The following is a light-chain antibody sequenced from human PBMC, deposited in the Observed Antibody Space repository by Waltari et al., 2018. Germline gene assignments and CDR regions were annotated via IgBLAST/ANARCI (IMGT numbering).Light chain of an antibody. CDR2: DAS. V-gene: IGKV2D-29*01. J-gene: IGKJ1*01. Sequence: DMVMTQTRRSMSVTHGQPASISCKSRQSRLCFNGKNYWYWILEKPGQPPQLLVYDASHRLSGLPDRFSGRVSGTPFPLKISRVASEAVVVSFCMQSLQHPWTFGQGTTVAI. CDR1: QSRLCFNGKNY. CDR3: MQSLQHPWT.